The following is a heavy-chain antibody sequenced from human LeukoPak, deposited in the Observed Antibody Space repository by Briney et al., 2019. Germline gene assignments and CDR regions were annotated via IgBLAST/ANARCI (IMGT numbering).Heavy chain of an antibody. CDR3: ARVGSYYDFWSGYYGMDV. CDR2: ISYDGSNK. J-gene: IGHJ6*02. CDR1: GFTYSSYA. Sequence: PGRSLRLSCAASGFTYSSYAMHWVRQGPGKGLEWVAVISYDGSNKYYADSVKGRFTISRDNSKNTLYLQMNSLRAEDTAVYYCARVGSYYDFWSGYYGMDVWGQGTTVTVSS. D-gene: IGHD3-3*01. V-gene: IGHV3-30-3*01.